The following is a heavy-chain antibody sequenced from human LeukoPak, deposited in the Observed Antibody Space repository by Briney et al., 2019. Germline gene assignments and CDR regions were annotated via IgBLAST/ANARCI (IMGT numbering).Heavy chain of an antibody. CDR2: IYYSGST. Sequence: SETLSLTCTVSGGSISSSSYYWGWIRQPPGKGLEWIGYIYYSGSTYYNPSLKSRVTISVDTSKNQFSLKLSSVTAADTAVYYCARYVSVAGRNNWFDPWGQGTLVTVSS. D-gene: IGHD6-19*01. CDR3: ARYVSVAGRNNWFDP. V-gene: IGHV4-30-4*08. CDR1: GGSISSSSYY. J-gene: IGHJ5*02.